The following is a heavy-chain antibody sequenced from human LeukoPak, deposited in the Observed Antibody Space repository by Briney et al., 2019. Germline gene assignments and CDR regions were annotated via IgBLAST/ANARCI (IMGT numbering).Heavy chain of an antibody. J-gene: IGHJ4*02. CDR3: ARHTRGMTTVTLSVDY. V-gene: IGHV4-59*08. CDR2: IYYSGST. D-gene: IGHD4-11*01. CDR1: GGSISSYY. Sequence: PSETLPLTCTVSGGSISSYYWSWIRQPPGKGPEWIGYIYYSGSTNYNPSLKSRVTISVDTSKNQFSLKLSSVTAADTAVYYCARHTRGMTTVTLSVDYWGQGTLVTVSP.